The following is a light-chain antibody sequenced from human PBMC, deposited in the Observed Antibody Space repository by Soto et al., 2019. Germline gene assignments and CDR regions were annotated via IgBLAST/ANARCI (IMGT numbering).Light chain of an antibody. CDR1: QGIRND. J-gene: IGKJ1*01. Sequence: DIQMTQSPSSLSASVGDRVTITCRASQGIRNDLAWYQQKPGRAPKRLIYGASSLQSGVPSRFSGSGSGTEFALTISRLQPEDFASYYCLQHNSYPQTFGQGTKVEIK. CDR3: LQHNSYPQT. V-gene: IGKV1-17*01. CDR2: GAS.